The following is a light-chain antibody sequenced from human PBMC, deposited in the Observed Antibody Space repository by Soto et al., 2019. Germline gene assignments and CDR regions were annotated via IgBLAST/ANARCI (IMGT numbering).Light chain of an antibody. CDR2: DAS. CDR3: QQYNSYPYT. Sequence: IQMTQSPSTLSASVGDRVTITCRASHSSSSWLAWYQQKPGKAPNLLIYDASSLESGVPSRFSGSGYGTEFTLSISSLQPDDFATYYCQQYNSYPYTFGQGTKLEIK. CDR1: HSSSSW. J-gene: IGKJ2*01. V-gene: IGKV1-5*01.